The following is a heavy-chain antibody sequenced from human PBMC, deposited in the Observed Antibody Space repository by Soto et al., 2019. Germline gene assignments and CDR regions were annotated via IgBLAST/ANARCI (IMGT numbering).Heavy chain of an antibody. CDR2: ISDSGSSI. Sequence: PGGSLSLSCAASGFAFSSYGLNWVRQAPGRGLEWISYISDSGSSIYYVDTVKGRFTASRDNAKNSVYLQMNSLRAEDTAVYYCARDLGPDYSRGYWGQGTLVTVSS. CDR3: ARDLGPDYSRGY. J-gene: IGHJ4*02. D-gene: IGHD4-4*01. V-gene: IGHV3-48*03. CDR1: GFAFSSYG.